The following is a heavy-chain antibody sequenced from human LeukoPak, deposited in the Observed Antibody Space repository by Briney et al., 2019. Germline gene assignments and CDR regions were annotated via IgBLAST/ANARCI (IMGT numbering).Heavy chain of an antibody. CDR3: ARVQDTSGYFYNFDY. D-gene: IGHD3-22*01. CDR2: VYYSGST. CDR1: GGYISSYY. Sequence: SETLSLTCTVCGGYISSYYWSGIRQPPGKGLEWIGYVYYSGSTNYNPSLKSRVTISVDTSKNQFSLNLSSVTAADTAVYYCARVQDTSGYFYNFDYWGQGTLVTVSS. J-gene: IGHJ4*02. V-gene: IGHV4-59*01.